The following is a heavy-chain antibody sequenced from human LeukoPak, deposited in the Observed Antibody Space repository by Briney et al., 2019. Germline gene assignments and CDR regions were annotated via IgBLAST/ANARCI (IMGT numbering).Heavy chain of an antibody. CDR1: GASVTDYY. Sequence: SGTLPLTCTVSGASVTDYYWSWIRQSPGKGLEWISYIHHSGNSDYNPSLRSRVTTSLDTSKNQFSLNLISVTAADTAVYYCTRGHWGLQSWSQGTLVTVSS. D-gene: IGHD7-27*01. CDR2: IHHSGNS. J-gene: IGHJ5*02. CDR3: TRGHWGLQS. V-gene: IGHV4-59*02.